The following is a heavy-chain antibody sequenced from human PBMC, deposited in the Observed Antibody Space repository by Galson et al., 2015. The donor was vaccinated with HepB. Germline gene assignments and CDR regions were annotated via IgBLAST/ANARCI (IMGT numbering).Heavy chain of an antibody. CDR3: ARGYSSSWYSGLGY. CDR2: ISGSGSTT. Sequence: SLRLSCAASGFIFNNFAMGWVRQAPGKGLEWVSGISGSGSTTYYADSVKGRFTISRDNFKNTLSLQMNGLRADDTAVYYCARGYSSSWYSGLGYWGQGALVTVTS. J-gene: IGHJ4*02. V-gene: IGHV3-23*01. CDR1: GFIFNNFA. D-gene: IGHD6-13*01.